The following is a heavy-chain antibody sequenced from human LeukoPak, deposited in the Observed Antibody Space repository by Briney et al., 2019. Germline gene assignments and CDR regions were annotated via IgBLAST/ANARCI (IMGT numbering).Heavy chain of an antibody. CDR3: ARDRRKNYYDNSCYYSRRDWYFDL. D-gene: IGHD3-22*01. J-gene: IGHJ2*01. Sequence: GGSLRLSCADSGVTFSSYSMSWVRQAPGKGLEWVSPISSSSSDIYYADSVKGRFTISRDNAKNSLYLQMNSLRAEDTAVYYCARDRRKNYYDNSCYYSRRDWYFDLWGRGTLVTVSS. CDR1: GVTFSSYS. V-gene: IGHV3-21*01. CDR2: ISSSSSDI.